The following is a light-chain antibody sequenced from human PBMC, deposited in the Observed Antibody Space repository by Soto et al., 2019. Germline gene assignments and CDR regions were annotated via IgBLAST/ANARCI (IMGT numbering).Light chain of an antibody. CDR2: DVS. J-gene: IGLJ2*01. CDR3: SSYTSSSTLV. V-gene: IGLV2-14*01. Sequence: QSVLTHPASVSGSPGQSITISCTGTSRDFGGYNYVSWYQQHPGKAPKLIIYDVSNRPSGVSNRFSGSKSGNTASLTISGLQDEDEADYYCSSYTSSSTLVFGGGTKLTVL. CDR1: SRDFGGYNY.